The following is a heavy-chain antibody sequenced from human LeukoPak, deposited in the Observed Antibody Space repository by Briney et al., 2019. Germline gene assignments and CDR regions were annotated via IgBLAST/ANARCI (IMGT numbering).Heavy chain of an antibody. Sequence: ASAKVSCKASGYTFTGYYMHWVRQAPGQGLEWMGWINPNSGGTNYAQKFQGRVTMTRDTSISTAYMELSRLRSDDTAVYYCARVGGYEAPFDYWGQGTLVTVSS. V-gene: IGHV1-2*02. D-gene: IGHD5-12*01. J-gene: IGHJ4*02. CDR1: GYTFTGYY. CDR2: INPNSGGT. CDR3: ARVGGYEAPFDY.